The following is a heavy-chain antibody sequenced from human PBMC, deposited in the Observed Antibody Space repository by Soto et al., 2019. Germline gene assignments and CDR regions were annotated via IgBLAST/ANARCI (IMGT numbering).Heavy chain of an antibody. D-gene: IGHD3-3*01. CDR2: INSDGSSI. V-gene: IGHV3-74*01. CDR1: GFTFSRYW. CDR3: ARLPVDTITSLDY. J-gene: IGHJ4*02. Sequence: EVQLVESGGDLVQPGGFLRLSCATSGFTFSRYWMHWVRQVPGKGLVWVSRINSDGSSISYSDSVKGRFTISRDNAKNTLYLQVNSPRVEDTAVYYCARLPVDTITSLDYWGQGTLVTVSS.